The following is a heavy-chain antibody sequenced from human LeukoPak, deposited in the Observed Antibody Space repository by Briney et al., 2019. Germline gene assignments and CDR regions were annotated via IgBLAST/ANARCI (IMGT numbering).Heavy chain of an antibody. CDR3: ARQPVRLSELSSHY. V-gene: IGHV4-39*01. CDR1: GGSISSRSYY. CDR2: IYYSGSTWST. Sequence: SETLSLTCTVSGGSISSRSYYWGWIRQPPGKGLEWLGSIYYSGSTWSTYYNPSLKSRITVSEDTSKSQFSLQLSSVTAADTAVYYCARQPVRLSELSSHYWGQGAQVIVSS. J-gene: IGHJ4*02. D-gene: IGHD3-3*01.